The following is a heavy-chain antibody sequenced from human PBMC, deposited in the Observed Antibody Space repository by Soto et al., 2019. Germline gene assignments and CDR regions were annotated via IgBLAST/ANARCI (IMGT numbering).Heavy chain of an antibody. D-gene: IGHD6-6*01. V-gene: IGHV4-30-2*01. Sequence: SETLSLTCAVSGGSISSGGYSWSWIRQPPGKGLEWIGYIYHSGSTYYNPSLKSRVTISVDTSKNPFSLKLSSVTAADSAVYYRASLGIAARNWFDPWGQGTLVTVSS. J-gene: IGHJ5*02. CDR2: IYHSGST. CDR1: GGSISSGGYS. CDR3: ASLGIAARNWFDP.